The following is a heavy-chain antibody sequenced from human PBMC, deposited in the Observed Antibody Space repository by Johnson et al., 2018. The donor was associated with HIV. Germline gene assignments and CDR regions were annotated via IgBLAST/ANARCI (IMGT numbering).Heavy chain of an antibody. V-gene: IGHV3-20*04. CDR3: AREGEWERAFDI. D-gene: IGHD1-26*01. J-gene: IGHJ3*02. Sequence: VQLVESGGGVVRPGGSLRLSCAASGFTFDDYAMTWVRQAPGKGLEWVSAINWNGVTTGYTDSVKGRFTISRDNAKNSLYLQMNSLRAEDTALYYCAREGEWERAFDIWGQGTMVTVSS. CDR2: INWNGVTT. CDR1: GFTFDDYA.